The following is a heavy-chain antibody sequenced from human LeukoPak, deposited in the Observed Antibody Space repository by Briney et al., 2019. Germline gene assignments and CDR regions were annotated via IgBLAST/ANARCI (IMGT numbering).Heavy chain of an antibody. J-gene: IGHJ3*01. Sequence: GGSLRLSCAASGFTFSDYYMSWIRQAPGKGLEWVSYISSSGSIIYYADSVEGRFTISRDDAKKSVYLQMNSLRAEDTAVYYCVGEDYNILTGPGQGAFDVWGQGTVVTVSS. D-gene: IGHD3-9*01. V-gene: IGHV3-11*04. CDR2: ISSSGSII. CDR1: GFTFSDYY. CDR3: VGEDYNILTGPGQGAFDV.